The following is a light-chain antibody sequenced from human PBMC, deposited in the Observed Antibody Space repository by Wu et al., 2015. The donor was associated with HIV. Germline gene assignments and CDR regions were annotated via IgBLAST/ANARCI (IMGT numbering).Light chain of an antibody. J-gene: IGKJ1*01. CDR1: QSVSSSY. V-gene: IGKV3-20*01. CDR2: GAS. CDR3: QQYGSSPWT. Sequence: EIVLTQSPGTLSLSPGERATLSCRASQSVSSSYLAWYQQKPGQAPRLLIYGASSRATGIPDRFGGSGSGTDFTLTISRLEPEDFAVYYCQQYGSSPWTFGQGPRWKSN.